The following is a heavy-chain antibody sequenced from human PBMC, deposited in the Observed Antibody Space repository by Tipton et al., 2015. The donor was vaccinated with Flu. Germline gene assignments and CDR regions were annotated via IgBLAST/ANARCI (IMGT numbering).Heavy chain of an antibody. CDR3: ARSPGYYFDY. CDR1: GGSISGYY. V-gene: IGHV4-59*01. Sequence: TLSLTCSVSGGSISGYYWSWIRQPPGKGLEWIAYIYYSGSTNYNPSLKGRVTISVDMSKNQFSLKLNSVTAADTAVYYCARSPGYYFDYWGQGTLVTVSS. CDR2: IYYSGST. J-gene: IGHJ4*02.